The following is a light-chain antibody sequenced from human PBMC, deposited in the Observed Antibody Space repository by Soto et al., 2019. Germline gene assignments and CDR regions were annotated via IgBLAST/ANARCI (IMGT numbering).Light chain of an antibody. CDR2: GAS. V-gene: IGKV3-20*01. CDR3: QQYGDLPPT. J-gene: IGKJ1*01. CDR1: QSVTYDQ. Sequence: EIVLTQSPDTLSLSPGERATLSCRASQSVTYDQLAWYRQKPGQAPRLLIYGASSRAADIPDRFSGSGSGTDFTLTISRLEPEDFVVYHCQQYGDLPPTFGQGTKVEIK.